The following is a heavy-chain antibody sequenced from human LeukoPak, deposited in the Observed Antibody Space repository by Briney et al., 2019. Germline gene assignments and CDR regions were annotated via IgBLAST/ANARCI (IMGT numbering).Heavy chain of an antibody. CDR3: ARVPPSVGEATSEYFQD. CDR2: INTDGSTT. Sequence: GGSVRLSCAASGFTFSMYWMHWVRQAPGKGLLWVSRINTDGSTTNYADSVQGRFTITTDNAKSTLYLQMNSLRSEDTAVYYCARVPPSVGEATSEYFQDWGQGTLVTVSS. J-gene: IGHJ1*01. CDR1: GFTFSMYW. V-gene: IGHV3-74*01. D-gene: IGHD1-26*01.